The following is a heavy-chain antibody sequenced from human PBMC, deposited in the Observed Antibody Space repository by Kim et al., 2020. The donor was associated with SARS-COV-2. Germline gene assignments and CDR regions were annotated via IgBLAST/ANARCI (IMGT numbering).Heavy chain of an antibody. J-gene: IGHJ4*02. CDR1: GGSISSSNW. Sequence: SETLSLTCAVSGGSISSSNWWSWVRQPPGKGLEWIGEIYHSGSTNYNPSLKSRVTISVDKSKNQFSLKLSSVTAADTAVYYCARDPAAAGTRFDYWGQGTLVTVSS. V-gene: IGHV4-4*02. CDR3: ARDPAAAGTRFDY. D-gene: IGHD6-13*01. CDR2: IYHSGST.